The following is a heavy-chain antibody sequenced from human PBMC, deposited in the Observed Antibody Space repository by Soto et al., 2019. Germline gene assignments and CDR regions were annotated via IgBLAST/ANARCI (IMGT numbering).Heavy chain of an antibody. J-gene: IGHJ5*02. CDR3: ARSGQVGNWFDP. Sequence: ASVKVSCKASGYTFTSYDINWVRQATGQGLERMGWMNPNSGNTGYAQKFQGRVTMTRNTSISTAYMELSSLRSEDTAVYYCARSGQVGNWFDPWGQGTLVTVSS. V-gene: IGHV1-8*01. CDR1: GYTFTSYD. CDR2: MNPNSGNT. D-gene: IGHD3-3*01.